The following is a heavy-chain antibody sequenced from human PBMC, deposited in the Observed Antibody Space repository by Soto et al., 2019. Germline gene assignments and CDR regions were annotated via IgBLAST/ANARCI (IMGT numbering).Heavy chain of an antibody. V-gene: IGHV3-23*01. J-gene: IGHJ4*02. CDR1: GSPFSSNP. CDR2: ISGSGGST. Sequence: GGSLKLSVAASGSPFSSNPWAWVRRPPGKGLEWVSAISGSGGSTYYADSVKGRFTISRDNSKNTLYLQMNSLRAEDTAVYYCAKDLSSCWGGYDYWGQGTLVTVPQ. CDR3: AKDLSSCWGGYDY. D-gene: IGHD6-19*01.